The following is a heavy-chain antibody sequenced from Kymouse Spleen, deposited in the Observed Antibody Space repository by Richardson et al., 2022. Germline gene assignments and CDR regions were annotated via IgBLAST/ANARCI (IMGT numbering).Heavy chain of an antibody. J-gene: IGHJ6*02. D-gene: IGHD6-13*01. CDR2: ISYDGSNK. CDR3: AKDRYSSSWYAYGMDV. CDR1: GFTFSSYG. Sequence: QVQLVESGGGVVQPGRSLRLSCAASGFTFSSYGMHWVRQAPGKGLEWVAVISYDGSNKYYADSVKGRFTISRDNSKNTLYLQMNSLRAEDTAVYYCAKDRYSSSWYAYGMDVWGQGTTVTVSS. V-gene: IGHV3-30*18.